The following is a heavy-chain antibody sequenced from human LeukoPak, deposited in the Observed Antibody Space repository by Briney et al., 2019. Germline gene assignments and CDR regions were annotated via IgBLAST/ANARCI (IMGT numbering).Heavy chain of an antibody. CDR2: IYSTGST. J-gene: IGHJ4*02. CDR1: GGSIGGAGSY. V-gene: IGHV4-31*03. CDR3: ARQRGYGSGGTGSFDS. Sequence: SETLSLTCSVSGGSIGGAGSYWTWIRQQPGKDLDGIGYIYSTGSTSFNPSLRSRVSMSVDTSENQFSLRLSSVTAADRGVYFCARQRGYGSGGTGSFDSWGQGIPVTVSS. D-gene: IGHD6-19*01.